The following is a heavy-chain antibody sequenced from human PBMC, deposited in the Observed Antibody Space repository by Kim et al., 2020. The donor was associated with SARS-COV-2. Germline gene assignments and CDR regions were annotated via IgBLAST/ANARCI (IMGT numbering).Heavy chain of an antibody. V-gene: IGHV4-39*01. J-gene: IGHJ5*02. Sequence: GGTYYNPPLKSRVTISVDTSKNQFSLKLSSVTAADTAVYYCARRHRWLVSWGQGTLVTVSS. CDR2: GGT. CDR3: ARRHRWLVS. D-gene: IGHD6-19*01.